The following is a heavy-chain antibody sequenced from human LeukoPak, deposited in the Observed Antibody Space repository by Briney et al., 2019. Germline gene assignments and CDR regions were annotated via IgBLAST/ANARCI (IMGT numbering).Heavy chain of an antibody. D-gene: IGHD6-19*01. V-gene: IGHV4-34*01. CDR3: ARDSSGWYYFDS. Sequence: SETLSLTCAVYGGSFSGYYWSWIRQPPGKGLEWIGEINHSGSTNYNPSLKSRVTISVDTSKNQFSLKLSSVTAADTAVYYCARDSSGWYYFDSWGQGTLVTVSS. CDR1: GGSFSGYY. CDR2: INHSGST. J-gene: IGHJ4*02.